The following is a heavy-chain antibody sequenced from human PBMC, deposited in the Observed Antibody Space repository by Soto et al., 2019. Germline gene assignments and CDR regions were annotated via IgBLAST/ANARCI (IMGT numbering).Heavy chain of an antibody. CDR1: GFTFSSYG. J-gene: IGHJ4*02. Sequence: QVQLVESGGGVVQPGRSLRLSCAASGFTFSSYGMHWVRQAPGKGLEWVAVISYDGSNKYYADSVKGRFTISRDNSKNTLYLQMNSLRAEDTAVYYCADGGEWSFNFDYWGQGTLVTVSS. D-gene: IGHD2-8*01. V-gene: IGHV3-30*03. CDR2: ISYDGSNK. CDR3: ADGGEWSFNFDY.